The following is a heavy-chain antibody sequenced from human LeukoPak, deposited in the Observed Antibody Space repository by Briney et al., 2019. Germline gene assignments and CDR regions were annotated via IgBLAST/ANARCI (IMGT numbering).Heavy chain of an antibody. J-gene: IGHJ4*02. CDR2: IKQDGSEK. Sequence: PGGSLRLSCAASGFTFSSYRMSWVRQAPGKGLEWVANIKQDGSEKYYVDSVKGRFTISRDNAKNSLYLQMNSLRAEDTAVYYCAKGVVSYDSSGAGYWGQGTLVTVSS. D-gene: IGHD3-22*01. V-gene: IGHV3-7*01. CDR3: AKGVVSYDSSGAGY. CDR1: GFTFSSYR.